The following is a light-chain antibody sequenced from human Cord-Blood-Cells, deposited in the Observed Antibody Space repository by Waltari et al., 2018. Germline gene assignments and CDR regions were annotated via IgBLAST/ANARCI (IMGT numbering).Light chain of an antibody. V-gene: IGLV3-1*01. Sequence: SYELTQPPSVSVSPGQTASITCSGDKLGDKYACWYQQKPGQSPVLVIYQDSKRPSGSPERFSGSNTGNTATLTISGTQATDEADYYCQAWDSSTVVFGGGTKLPVL. J-gene: IGLJ2*01. CDR1: KLGDKY. CDR2: QDS. CDR3: QAWDSSTVV.